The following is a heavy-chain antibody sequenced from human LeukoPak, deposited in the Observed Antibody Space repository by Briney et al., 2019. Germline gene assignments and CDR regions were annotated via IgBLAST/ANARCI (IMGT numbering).Heavy chain of an antibody. Sequence: GGSLRLSCAASWFTVSSNYMSWVRQAPGKGLEWVSVIYTGGSTYYADSVKGRFTISRDNSKNTLYLQMNSLRVDDTAMYYCARDSCGGYWGQGTLVTVSS. CDR3: ARDSCGGY. J-gene: IGHJ4*02. CDR2: IYTGGST. CDR1: WFTVSSNY. D-gene: IGHD2-21*01. V-gene: IGHV3-53*01.